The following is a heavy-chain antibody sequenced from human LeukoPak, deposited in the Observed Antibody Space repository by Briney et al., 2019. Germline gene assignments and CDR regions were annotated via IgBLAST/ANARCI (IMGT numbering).Heavy chain of an antibody. CDR1: GFIFSTYW. CDR2: IKEDGSEK. D-gene: IGHD5-18*01. J-gene: IGHJ4*02. Sequence: GGSLRLSCAASGFIFSTYWMSWVRQAPGKGLEWVANIKEDGSEKYYVDSGKGRFTISRDNAKNSLYLQMNSLRAEDTAVYYCARASPERGYSYGPLDNYFDYWGQGTLVTVSS. CDR3: ARASPERGYSYGPLDNYFDY. V-gene: IGHV3-7*01.